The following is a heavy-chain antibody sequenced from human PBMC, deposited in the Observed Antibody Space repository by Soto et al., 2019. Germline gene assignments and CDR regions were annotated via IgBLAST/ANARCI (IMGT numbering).Heavy chain of an antibody. V-gene: IGHV3-15*01. Sequence: PGGSLRLSCAASGFTFSNAWMSWVRQAPGKGLEWVGRIKSNSDGGTTGYAAPVKGRFTISRDDSKNTLYLQMNSLETEDTALYYCTTDLYSSTGQRHYYMVVWGKGITVTVSS. CDR3: TTDLYSSTGQRHYYMVV. CDR2: IKSNSDGGTT. J-gene: IGHJ6*03. D-gene: IGHD6-13*01. CDR1: GFTFSNAW.